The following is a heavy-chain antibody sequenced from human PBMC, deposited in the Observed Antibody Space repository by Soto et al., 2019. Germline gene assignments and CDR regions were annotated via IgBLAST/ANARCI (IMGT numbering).Heavy chain of an antibody. V-gene: IGHV3-74*01. J-gene: IGHJ4*02. CDR2: INSDGSST. CDR3: ARDQGYCSGGSCYVAGY. CDR1: GFTFSSYW. D-gene: IGHD2-15*01. Sequence: PGGSLRLSCAASGFTFSSYWMHWVRQAPGKGLVWVSRINSDGSSTSYADSVKGRFTISRDNAKNTLYLQMNSLRAEDTAVYYCARDQGYCSGGSCYVAGYWGQGTLVNVSS.